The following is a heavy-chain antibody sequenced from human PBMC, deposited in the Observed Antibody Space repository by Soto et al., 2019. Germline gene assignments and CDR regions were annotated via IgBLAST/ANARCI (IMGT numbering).Heavy chain of an antibody. D-gene: IGHD6-13*01. CDR3: ARGSSPVDFDY. CDR2: INAYNGKT. V-gene: IGHV1-18*01. CDR1: GYTFSNYG. Sequence: QVQLVQSGAEVKKPGASVKVSCKTSGYTFSNYGINWVRQAPGQGLEWMGWINAYNGKTNFAQRLQGRVTLTTDTSTSTAYMELMSLRSDDTAVYYRARGSSPVDFDYWGQGTLVTVSS. J-gene: IGHJ4*02.